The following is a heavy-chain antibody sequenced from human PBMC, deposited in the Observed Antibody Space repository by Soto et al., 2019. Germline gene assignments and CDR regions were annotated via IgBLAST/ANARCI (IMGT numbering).Heavy chain of an antibody. Sequence: EVQLVESGGGLVQPGGSLRLSCAASGFTFSSYWMSWVRQAPVKGLEWVGNIKQDGSEKNYVDSVEGRFTISRDNAENSLYLQMNSLRAEDTAVYYCARIESAGRGWEVWGQGTTVVVSS. CDR2: IKQDGSEK. CDR3: ARIESAGRGWEV. J-gene: IGHJ6*02. D-gene: IGHD6-13*01. V-gene: IGHV3-7*01. CDR1: GFTFSSYW.